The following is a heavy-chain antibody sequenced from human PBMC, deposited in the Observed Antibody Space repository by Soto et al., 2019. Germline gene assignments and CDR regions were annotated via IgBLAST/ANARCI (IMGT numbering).Heavy chain of an antibody. J-gene: IGHJ4*02. Sequence: SVKVSCKASGGTFSSYAISWVRQAPGQGLEWMGGINPIIGTANYARKFQGRVTMTGDESTSTAYMELRNLKSEDTAVYSCAIQDGGVVDWAQRTPVTVSS. V-gene: IGHV1-69*13. CDR1: GGTFSSYA. D-gene: IGHD3-16*01. CDR3: AIQDGGVVD. CDR2: INPIIGTA.